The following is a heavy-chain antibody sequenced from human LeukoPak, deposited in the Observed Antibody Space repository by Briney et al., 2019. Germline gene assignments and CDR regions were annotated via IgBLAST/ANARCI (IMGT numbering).Heavy chain of an antibody. V-gene: IGHV3-23*01. CDR2: ISNNGGYT. J-gene: IGHJ4*02. Sequence: GGSLRLSCAASGFTFSSYAMHWVRQAPGKGLEWVSAISNNGGYTYYADSVKGRFTISRDDSRNTLYLQMNSLRGNDTAVYYCAKDVGKWESLHFFDYWGQGTLVTVSS. CDR3: AKDVGKWESLHFFDY. CDR1: GFTFSSYA. D-gene: IGHD1-26*01.